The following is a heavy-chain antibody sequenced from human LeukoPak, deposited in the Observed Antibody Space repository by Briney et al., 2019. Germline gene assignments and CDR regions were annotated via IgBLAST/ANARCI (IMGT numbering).Heavy chain of an antibody. Sequence: GGSLRLSCAASGFTFSSYVMHWVRQAPGKGLGWVAIISYDGSNEYYADSVKGRFTISRDNSKNTLYLQMNSLRAEDTAVYYCARRAGGYSHPYDYWGQGILVTVSS. CDR3: ARRAGGYSHPYDY. J-gene: IGHJ4*02. D-gene: IGHD4-23*01. V-gene: IGHV3-30*14. CDR2: ISYDGSNE. CDR1: GFTFSSYV.